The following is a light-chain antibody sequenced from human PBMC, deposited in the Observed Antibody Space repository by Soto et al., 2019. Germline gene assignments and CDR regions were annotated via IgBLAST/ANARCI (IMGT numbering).Light chain of an antibody. J-gene: IGLJ2*01. CDR3: SSFAGGGNPVL. Sequence: QSALTQPPSASGSLGQSVTISCTGTSSDVGGYNYVSWHQQRPGKAPKLMIYEVTKRPSGVPDRFSGSKSGNTASLTVSGLQAEDEADYYCSSFAGGGNPVLFGGGTKLTVL. CDR2: EVT. V-gene: IGLV2-8*01. CDR1: SSDVGGYNY.